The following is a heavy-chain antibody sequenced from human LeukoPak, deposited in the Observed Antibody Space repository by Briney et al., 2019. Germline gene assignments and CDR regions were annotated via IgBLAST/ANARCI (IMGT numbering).Heavy chain of an antibody. Sequence: SETLSLICTLSGGSISIYYWSWIRQSPGKGLEWIGYMYYSGSTNYNPSLKSRVTISVDTSKNQFSLKLSSVTAADTAVYYCARDLGGPFDYWGQGTQVTVSS. D-gene: IGHD3-10*01. CDR1: GGSISIYY. CDR2: MYYSGST. V-gene: IGHV4-59*01. CDR3: ARDLGGPFDY. J-gene: IGHJ4*02.